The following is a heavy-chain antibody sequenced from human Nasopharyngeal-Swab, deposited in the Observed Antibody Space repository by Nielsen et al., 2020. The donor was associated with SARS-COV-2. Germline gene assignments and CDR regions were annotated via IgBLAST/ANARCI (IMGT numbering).Heavy chain of an antibody. CDR3: ARDLGCSSTSCYEGNWFDP. D-gene: IGHD2-2*01. V-gene: IGHV1-69*01. J-gene: IGHJ5*02. CDR2: IIPIFGTA. Sequence: ARQMPGKGLEWMGGIIPIFGTANYAQKFQGRVTITADESTSTAYMELSSLRSEDTAVYYCARDLGCSSTSCYEGNWFDPWGQGTLVTVSS.